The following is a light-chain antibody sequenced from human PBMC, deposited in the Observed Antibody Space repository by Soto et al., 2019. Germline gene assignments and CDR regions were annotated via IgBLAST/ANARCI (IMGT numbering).Light chain of an antibody. CDR3: QQYGSSLLP. Sequence: ELVLLQSPGTLSLSPGERATVSCRATQGVSSNYLAWYQQKPGEAPRLLIYGASSRDTGIPDRFSGSGSGTEFTLRSSSLVPEDFPVYYCQQYGSSLLPFGPETNVD. V-gene: IGKV3-20*01. J-gene: IGKJ3*01. CDR2: GAS. CDR1: QGVSSNY.